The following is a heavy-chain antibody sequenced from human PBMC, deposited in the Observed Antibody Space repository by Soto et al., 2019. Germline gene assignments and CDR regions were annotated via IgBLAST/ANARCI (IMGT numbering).Heavy chain of an antibody. CDR3: ARRGPGTYFDY. CDR2: ISGSGDST. V-gene: IGHV3-23*01. CDR1: GFTFSSYA. J-gene: IGHJ4*02. Sequence: GGSLRLSYAASGFTFSSYAMNWVRQAPGKGLEWVSVISGSGDSTYYADSVKGRFIISRDNSKNTLYLQMNSLRAEDTAVYYCARRGPGTYFDYWGQGTLVTVSS. D-gene: IGHD6-13*01.